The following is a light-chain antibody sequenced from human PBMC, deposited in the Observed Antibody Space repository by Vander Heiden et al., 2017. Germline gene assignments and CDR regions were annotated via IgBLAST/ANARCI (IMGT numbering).Light chain of an antibody. CDR2: KAS. V-gene: IGKV1-5*03. Sequence: IQMTQSPSTLSASVGDRVIITFRASQSIGSWLAWYQQKPGKAPNLLIYKASSLEGGVPSRFSGSGSGTEFTLTISSLQPDDFATYYCQQYNSYSRTFGQGTKVEIK. J-gene: IGKJ1*01. CDR1: QSIGSW. CDR3: QQYNSYSRT.